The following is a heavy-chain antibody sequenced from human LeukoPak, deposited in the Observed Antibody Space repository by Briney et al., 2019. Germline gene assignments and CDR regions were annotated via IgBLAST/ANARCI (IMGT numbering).Heavy chain of an antibody. CDR3: ARLTDYDILTGYYLHFDY. CDR2: MNPNSGNT. V-gene: IGHV1-8*01. Sequence: ASVKVSCKASGYTFTSYDINWVRQATGQGLEWMGWMNPNSGNTGYAQKFQGRVTMTRNTSISTAYMELSSLRSEDTAVYYCARLTDYDILTGYYLHFDYWGQGTLVTVSS. CDR1: GYTFTSYD. D-gene: IGHD3-9*01. J-gene: IGHJ4*02.